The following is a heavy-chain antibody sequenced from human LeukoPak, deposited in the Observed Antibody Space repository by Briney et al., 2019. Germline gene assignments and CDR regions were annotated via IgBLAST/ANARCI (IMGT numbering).Heavy chain of an antibody. Sequence: ALVKVSCKASGYTFTSYGISWVRQAPGQGLEWMGWISAYNGNTNYAQKLQGRVTMTTDTSTSTAYMELRSLRSDDTAVYYCAREGGGYSYGPYFDYWGQGTLVTVSS. CDR3: AREGGGYSYGPYFDY. D-gene: IGHD5-18*01. CDR2: ISAYNGNT. J-gene: IGHJ4*02. V-gene: IGHV1-18*01. CDR1: GYTFTSYG.